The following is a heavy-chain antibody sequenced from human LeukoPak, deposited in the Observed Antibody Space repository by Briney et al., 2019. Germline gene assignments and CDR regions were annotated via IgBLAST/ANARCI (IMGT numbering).Heavy chain of an antibody. V-gene: IGHV3-7*01. CDR3: ARAALRYSERYYYYYYMDV. CDR1: GFSFSSYW. Sequence: PGGSLRLSCAASGFSFSSYWMSWVRQAPGKGLEWVANIKEDGSEKYYVDAVKGRFTISRDNAKNSLYLQMNSLRAEDTAVYYCARAALRYSERYYYYYYMDVWGKGTTVTISS. J-gene: IGHJ6*03. D-gene: IGHD3-9*01. CDR2: IKEDGSEK.